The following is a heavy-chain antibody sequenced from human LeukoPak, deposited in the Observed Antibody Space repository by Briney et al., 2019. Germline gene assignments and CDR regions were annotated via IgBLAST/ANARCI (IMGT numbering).Heavy chain of an antibody. D-gene: IGHD2-2*01. CDR3: AKVIYDCSSTGWYCFDY. J-gene: IGHJ4*02. CDR1: GFTLSSYE. Sequence: GGSLRLSCAPSGFTLSSYEMNWVRQAPGRGLEWVSAICGIGGSTYYTDSVKGRFTISRDKSKNTLYLQMNSLRAEDTAVYYCAKVIYDCSSTGWYCFDYWGQGTLVTVSS. V-gene: IGHV3-23*01. CDR2: ICGIGGST.